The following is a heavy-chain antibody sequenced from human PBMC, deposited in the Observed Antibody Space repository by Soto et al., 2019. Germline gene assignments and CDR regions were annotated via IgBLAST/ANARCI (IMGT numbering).Heavy chain of an antibody. V-gene: IGHV3-53*04. CDR2: IYSGGST. CDR3: ATHLTERYCSSTSCYGPLFDP. CDR1: GFTVSSNY. J-gene: IGHJ5*02. D-gene: IGHD2-2*01. Sequence: PGGSLRLSCAASGFTVSSNYMSWVRQAPGKGLEWVSVIYSGGSTYYADSVKGRFTISRHNSKNTLYLQMNSLRAEDTAVYYCATHLTERYCSSTSCYGPLFDPWGQGTLVTVSS.